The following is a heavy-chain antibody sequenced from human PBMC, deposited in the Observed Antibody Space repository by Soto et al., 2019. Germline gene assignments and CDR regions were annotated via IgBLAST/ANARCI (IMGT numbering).Heavy chain of an antibody. Sequence: ESGGGVVQPGRSLRLSCAASGFTFSSYAMHWVRQAPGKGLEWVAVISYDGSNKYYADSVKGRFTISRDNSKNTLYLQMNSLRAEDTAVYYCARDGEMATIFDYWGQGTLVTVSS. J-gene: IGHJ4*02. D-gene: IGHD5-12*01. CDR2: ISYDGSNK. CDR1: GFTFSSYA. CDR3: ARDGEMATIFDY. V-gene: IGHV3-30-3*01.